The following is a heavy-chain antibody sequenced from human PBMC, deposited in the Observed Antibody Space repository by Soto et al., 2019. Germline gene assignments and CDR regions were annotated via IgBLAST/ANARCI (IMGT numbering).Heavy chain of an antibody. Sequence: GASVKVSCKASGGTFSSYAISWVRQAPGQGLEWMGGIIPIFGTANYAQKFQGRATITADESTSTAYMELSSLRSEDTAVYYCARATAGPHRYNWFDPWGQGTLVTVSS. CDR2: IIPIFGTA. CDR1: GGTFSSYA. J-gene: IGHJ5*02. D-gene: IGHD2-21*02. V-gene: IGHV1-69*13. CDR3: ARATAGPHRYNWFDP.